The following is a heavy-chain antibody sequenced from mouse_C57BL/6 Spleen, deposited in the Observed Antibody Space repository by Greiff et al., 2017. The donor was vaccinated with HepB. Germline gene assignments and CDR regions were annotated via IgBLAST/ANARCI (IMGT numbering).Heavy chain of an antibody. CDR1: GYAFSSSW. CDR2: IYPGDGDT. CDR3: ARSGGYYGNYGWYFDV. J-gene: IGHJ1*03. Sequence: LQESGPELVKPGASVKISCKASGYAFSSSWMNWVKQRPGKGLEWIGRIYPGDGDTNYNGKFKGKATLTADKSSSTAYMQLSSLTSEDSAVYFCARSGGYYGNYGWYFDVWGTGTTVTVSS. D-gene: IGHD2-1*01. V-gene: IGHV1-82*01.